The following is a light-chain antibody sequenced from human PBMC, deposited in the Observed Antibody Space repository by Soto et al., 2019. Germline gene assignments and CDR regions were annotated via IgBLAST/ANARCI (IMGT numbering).Light chain of an antibody. Sequence: EIVLTQSPGTLSLSPGQRATRSCRGSQTISSNYLAWYRQKPGQAPKLLIHGASTRATGIPDRFSGSGSGTDFTLTISRLEPEDFAVYYCQLYGSSPKTFGQGTKVDI. CDR2: GAS. V-gene: IGKV3-20*01. CDR1: QTISSNY. J-gene: IGKJ1*01. CDR3: QLYGSSPKT.